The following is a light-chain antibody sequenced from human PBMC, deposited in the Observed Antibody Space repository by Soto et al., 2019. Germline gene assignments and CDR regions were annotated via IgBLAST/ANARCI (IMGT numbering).Light chain of an antibody. CDR3: QKYDNAPRA. Sequence: DIQMTQSPSSLSASVGDRVTITCRASQGISNYLAWYQQKPGEVPKLLIYAASTLQLGVPFRFSGSGSGTDFTLTISSLQPEDVATYYCQKYDNAPRAFVQGTRVDIK. V-gene: IGKV1-27*01. CDR2: AAS. CDR1: QGISNY. J-gene: IGKJ1*01.